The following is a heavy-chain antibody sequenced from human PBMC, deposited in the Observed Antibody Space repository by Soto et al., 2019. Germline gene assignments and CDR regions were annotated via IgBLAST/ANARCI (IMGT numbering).Heavy chain of an antibody. Sequence: ASVKVSCKASGYTFTGYYMHWVRQAPGQGLEWMGWINPNSGGTNYAQKFQGWVTMTRDTSISTAYMELSRLRSDDTAVYYCARNTAPIGYGMDVWGQGTTVTVSS. CDR1: GYTFTGYY. J-gene: IGHJ6*02. D-gene: IGHD5-18*01. CDR3: ARNTAPIGYGMDV. CDR2: INPNSGGT. V-gene: IGHV1-2*04.